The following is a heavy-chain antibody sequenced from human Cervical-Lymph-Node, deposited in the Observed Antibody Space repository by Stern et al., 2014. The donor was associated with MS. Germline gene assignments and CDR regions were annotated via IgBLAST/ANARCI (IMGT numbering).Heavy chain of an antibody. CDR2: INWSGSNT. CDR3: AKDINDYWSGPTDY. Sequence: EAQLVESGGGLVQPGRSLRLSCAASGFTFADHAMHWVRQAPGKGLERVLGINWSGSNTGYADVVAGRFTISRDNAKNSLYLQINSLRVEDTAFYYCAKDINDYWSGPTDYWGQGTLVTVSS. J-gene: IGHJ4*02. V-gene: IGHV3-9*01. CDR1: GFTFADHA. D-gene: IGHD3-3*01.